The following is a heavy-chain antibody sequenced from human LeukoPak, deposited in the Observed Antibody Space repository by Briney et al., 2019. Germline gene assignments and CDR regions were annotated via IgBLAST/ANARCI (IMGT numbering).Heavy chain of an antibody. J-gene: IGHJ5*02. CDR2: IYYSGST. Sequence: SETLSLTCTVSGGSISPYYWSWIRQPPGKGLEWIGYIYYSGSTNYNPSLKSRVTISVDTSKNQFSLKLSSVTAADTAVYYCARDVITIFGVVTRPWGQGTLVTVSS. V-gene: IGHV4-59*12. D-gene: IGHD3-3*01. CDR3: ARDVITIFGVVTRP. CDR1: GGSISPYY.